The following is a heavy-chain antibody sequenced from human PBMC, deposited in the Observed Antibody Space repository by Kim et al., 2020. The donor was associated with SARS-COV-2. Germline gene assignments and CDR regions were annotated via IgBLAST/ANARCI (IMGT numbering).Heavy chain of an antibody. Sequence: GGSLRLSCAASGFTVSSNYMSWVRQAPGKGLEWVSVIYSGGSTYYADSVKGRFTISRHNSKNTLYLQMNSLRAEDTAVYYCARGFGVYSGYDYYYGMDVWGQGTTVTVSS. CDR3: ARGFGVYSGYDYYYGMDV. CDR2: IYSGGST. D-gene: IGHD1-26*01. CDR1: GFTVSSNY. V-gene: IGHV3-53*04. J-gene: IGHJ6*02.